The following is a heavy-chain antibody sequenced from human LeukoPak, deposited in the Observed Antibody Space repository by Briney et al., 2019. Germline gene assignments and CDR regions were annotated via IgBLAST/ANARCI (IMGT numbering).Heavy chain of an antibody. CDR2: INPNSGGT. D-gene: IGHD3-9*01. CDR3: ARGDYDILTGYYPLDY. CDR1: GYTFTGYY. J-gene: IGHJ4*02. Sequence: ASVKVSCKASGYTFTGYYMHWVRQAPGQGLEWMGWINPNSGGTNYAQKFQGRVTMTRDTSISTAYMELSRLRSDDTAVYYCARGDYDILTGYYPLDYWGQGTLVTVSS. V-gene: IGHV1-2*02.